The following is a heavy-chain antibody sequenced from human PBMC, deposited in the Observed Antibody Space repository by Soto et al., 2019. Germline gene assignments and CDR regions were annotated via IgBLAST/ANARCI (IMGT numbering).Heavy chain of an antibody. Sequence: SETLSLTCAVYGGSFSGYYWSWIRQPPGKGLEWIGEINHSGSTNYNPSLKSRVTISVDTSKNRFSLKLSSVTAADTAVYYCARGIEVGGGYYYYMDVWGKGTTVTVSS. D-gene: IGHD2-15*01. CDR3: ARGIEVGGGYYYYMDV. V-gene: IGHV4-34*01. CDR1: GGSFSGYY. CDR2: INHSGST. J-gene: IGHJ6*03.